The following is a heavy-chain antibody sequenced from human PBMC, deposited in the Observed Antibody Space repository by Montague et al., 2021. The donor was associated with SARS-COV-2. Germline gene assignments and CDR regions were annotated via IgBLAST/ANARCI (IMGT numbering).Heavy chain of an antibody. V-gene: IGHV4-4*02. CDR2: IYHSGST. J-gene: IGHJ4*02. CDR3: ASRGAGWFGSNPERFDY. Sequence: SETLSLTCAVSGGSISSSNWWSWVRQPPGKGLEWIGEIYHSGSTKYKPSPKSRVTISVDKSKNQFSLKLSSVTAADTAVYYCASRGAGWFGSNPERFDYWGQGTLVTVSS. D-gene: IGHD3-10*01. CDR1: GGSISSSNW.